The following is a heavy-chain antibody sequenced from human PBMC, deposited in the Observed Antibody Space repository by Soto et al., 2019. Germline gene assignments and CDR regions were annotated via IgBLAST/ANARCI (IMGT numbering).Heavy chain of an antibody. V-gene: IGHV6-1*01. J-gene: IGHJ4*02. Sequence: SQTLSLTCAISGDRVSSNSAAWNWIRQSPSRGLEWLGRTYYRSKWYNDYAVSVKSRIIINPDTSKNQFSLQLNSVTPEDTAVYYCARDQSETNWNYRVYFDYWGQGTLVTVSS. CDR1: GDRVSSNSAA. CDR2: TYYRSKWYN. D-gene: IGHD1-7*01. CDR3: ARDQSETNWNYRVYFDY.